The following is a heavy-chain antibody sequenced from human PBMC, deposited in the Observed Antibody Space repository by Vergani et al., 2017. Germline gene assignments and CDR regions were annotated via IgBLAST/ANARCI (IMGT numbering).Heavy chain of an antibody. J-gene: IGHJ6*02. CDR3: AHSGSSGWYEVPERHYYYYGMDV. Sequence: QITLRESGPTLVKPTQTLTPTCTFSVFSLTTGGEGVGWIRQPPGRALEWLAFVYWNDDERYSPSLKSRVTITKDTSKNEVILTMATMDPVDTATYYCAHSGSSGWYEVPERHYYYYGMDVWGQGTTVTVSS. D-gene: IGHD6-19*01. V-gene: IGHV2-5*01. CDR1: VFSLTTGGEG. CDR2: VYWNDDE.